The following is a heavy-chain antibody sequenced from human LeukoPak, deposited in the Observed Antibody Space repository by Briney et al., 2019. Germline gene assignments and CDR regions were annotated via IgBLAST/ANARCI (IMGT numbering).Heavy chain of an antibody. J-gene: IGHJ4*02. CDR1: GFSFSSYA. V-gene: IGHV3-23*03. Sequence: GGSLRLSCAASGFSFSSYAMNWVRQAPGKGLEWVSIIYSGGSTYYADSVKGRFSISRDNSENTLYLQMNSLRAEDTAVYYCAKATGYLLWGQGTLVTVSS. CDR3: AKATGYLL. D-gene: IGHD1-14*01. CDR2: IYSGGST.